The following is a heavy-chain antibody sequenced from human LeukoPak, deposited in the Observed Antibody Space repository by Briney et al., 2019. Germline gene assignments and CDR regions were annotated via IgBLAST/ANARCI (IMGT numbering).Heavy chain of an antibody. Sequence: GRSLRLSCAASGFTFSSYSMNWVRQAPGKGLEWVSCISSSSSTIYYADSVKGRFTISRDNAKNSLYLQMNSLRAEDTAVYYCARGLCGGDCYDYWGQGTLVTVSS. CDR2: ISSSSSTI. D-gene: IGHD2-21*01. V-gene: IGHV3-48*04. J-gene: IGHJ4*02. CDR1: GFTFSSYS. CDR3: ARGLCGGDCYDY.